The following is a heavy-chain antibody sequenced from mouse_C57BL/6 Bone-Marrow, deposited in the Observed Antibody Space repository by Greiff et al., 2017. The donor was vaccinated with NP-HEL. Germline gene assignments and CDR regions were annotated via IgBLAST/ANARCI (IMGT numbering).Heavy chain of an antibody. J-gene: IGHJ3*01. D-gene: IGHD3-2*02. Sequence: EVQRVESGGGLVKPGGSLKLSCAASGFTFSSYAMSWVRQTPEKRLEWVATISDGGSYTYYPDNVKGRFTISRHNAKNNLYLQMSHLKSEDTAMYYCARGVRLPFAYWGQGTLVTVSA. V-gene: IGHV5-4*01. CDR2: ISDGGSYT. CDR3: ARGVRLPFAY. CDR1: GFTFSSYA.